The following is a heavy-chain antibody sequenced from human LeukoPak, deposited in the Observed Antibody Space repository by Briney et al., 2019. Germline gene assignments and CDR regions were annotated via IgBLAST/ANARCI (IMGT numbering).Heavy chain of an antibody. V-gene: IGHV2-5*01. Sequence: VSGPTLVNPTQTLTLTCTFSGFSLSTSEVGVGWIRQPPGKALEWLALIYWNDDKRYSPSLKSRLTITKDTSKNQVVLTMTNMDPVDTATYYCAHRRLDRDGYNWGFDYWGQGTLVTVSS. D-gene: IGHD5-24*01. CDR3: AHRRLDRDGYNWGFDY. J-gene: IGHJ4*02. CDR2: IYWNDDK. CDR1: GFSLSTSEVG.